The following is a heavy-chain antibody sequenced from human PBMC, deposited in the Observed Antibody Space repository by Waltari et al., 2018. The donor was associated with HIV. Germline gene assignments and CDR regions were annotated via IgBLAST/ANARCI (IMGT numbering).Heavy chain of an antibody. CDR3: ARERGGYYGSGTYPGGAMNV. D-gene: IGHD3-10*01. J-gene: IGHJ6*02. CDR1: GCSIRTNNYY. CDR2: IYYDGST. Sequence: QLHLLESGPGLVKPSETLSLTCSVSGCSIRTNNYYWALIRQSPGKGLEWIGTIYYDGSTYYNPSLESRVTISVDTSKSQFSLRLTSVTAADTAVYFCARERGGYYGSGTYPGGAMNVWGQGTTVIVSS. V-gene: IGHV4-39*07.